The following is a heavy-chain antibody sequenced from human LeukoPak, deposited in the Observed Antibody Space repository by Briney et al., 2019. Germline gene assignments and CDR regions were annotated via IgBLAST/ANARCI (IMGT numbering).Heavy chain of an antibody. CDR3: VSSSSWYEGYYGMDV. Sequence: GGSLRLSCAASGFTFSSYWMSWVRQAPGKGLEWVANIKQDGSEKYYVDSVKGRFTISRDNAKNSLYLQMNSLRAEDTAVYYCVSSSSWYEGYYGMDVWGQGTTVTVSS. J-gene: IGHJ6*02. V-gene: IGHV3-7*01. D-gene: IGHD6-13*01. CDR1: GFTFSSYW. CDR2: IKQDGSEK.